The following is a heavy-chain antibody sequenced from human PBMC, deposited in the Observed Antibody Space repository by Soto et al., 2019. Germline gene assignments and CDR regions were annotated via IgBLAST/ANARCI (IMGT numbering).Heavy chain of an antibody. CDR3: AREGLVLVPTTVNSDYYYYAMDV. J-gene: IGHJ6*02. CDR1: GDTFSTYS. CDR2: IIPRSAKS. V-gene: IGHV1-69*12. Sequence: QVQLVQSGAEVKKPGSSVKVSCKASGDTFSTYSITWMRQVPGQGLEWMGGIIPRSAKSNYAQKFQGRVTMTADESTSTANMELSSLRSEDTAVYYCAREGLVLVPTTVNSDYYYYAMDVWGQGTTVTVSS. D-gene: IGHD2-2*01.